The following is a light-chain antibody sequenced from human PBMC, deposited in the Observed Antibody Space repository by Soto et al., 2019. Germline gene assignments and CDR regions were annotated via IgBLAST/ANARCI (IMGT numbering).Light chain of an antibody. V-gene: IGLV2-14*03. CDR2: DVS. Sequence: QSALTQPASVSGSPGQSITIPCTGTSSDVGDYNYVSWYRHHPGKAPKLIIYDVSFRPSGVSNRFSGSKSGNTASLTISGLQAEDEADYFCSSYTSSSPLAIFGGGTKLTVL. CDR3: SSYTSSSPLAI. CDR1: SSDVGDYNY. J-gene: IGLJ2*01.